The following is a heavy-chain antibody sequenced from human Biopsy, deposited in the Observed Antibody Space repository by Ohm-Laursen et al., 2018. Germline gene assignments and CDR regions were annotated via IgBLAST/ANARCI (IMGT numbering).Heavy chain of an antibody. CDR2: IYYHNGRS. CDR3: ARVRVWADSEGAFDP. D-gene: IGHD1-26*01. Sequence: SDTLSLTCIVSGGSISGYYWTWIRQSPGKGLEWIGYIYYHNGRSSYNPSLKSRVTMSVDTSQNQFSLKLSSVTAADTAVYYCARVRVWADSEGAFDPWGQGTMVTVSS. V-gene: IGHV4-59*07. CDR1: GGSISGYY. J-gene: IGHJ3*01.